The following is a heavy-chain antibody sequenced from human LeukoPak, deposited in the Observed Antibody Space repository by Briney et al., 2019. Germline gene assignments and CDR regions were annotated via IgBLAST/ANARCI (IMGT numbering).Heavy chain of an antibody. V-gene: IGHV4-61*08. D-gene: IGHD2-2*01. CDR2: IYYSGST. Sequence: PSQTLSLTCTVSGGSISSGGYYWSWIRQPPGKGLEWIGHIYYSGSTNYNPSLKSRVTISVDTSKNQFSLKLSSVTAADTAVYYCARGLYFLGPAAMREDAFDIWGQGTMVTVSS. J-gene: IGHJ3*02. CDR3: ARGLYFLGPAAMREDAFDI. CDR1: GGSISSGGYY.